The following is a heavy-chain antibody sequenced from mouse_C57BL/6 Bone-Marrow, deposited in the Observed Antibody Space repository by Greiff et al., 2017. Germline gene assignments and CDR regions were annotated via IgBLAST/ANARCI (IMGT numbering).Heavy chain of an antibody. D-gene: IGHD1-3*01. V-gene: IGHV1-82*01. J-gene: IGHJ1*03. CDR3: ADDSGLGYFDV. CDR1: GYAFSSSW. Sequence: QVQLQQSGTELVKPGASVKISCKASGYAFSSSWMNWVKQRPGKGLEWIGRIYPGDGDTHYNGKFKGKATLTADKSTSTAYMQLSSLTDEDSAVYFSADDSGLGYFDVWGTGTTVTVSS. CDR2: IYPGDGDT.